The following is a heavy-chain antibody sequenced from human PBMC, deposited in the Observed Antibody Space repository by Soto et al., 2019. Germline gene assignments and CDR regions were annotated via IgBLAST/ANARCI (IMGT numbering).Heavy chain of an antibody. Sequence: QVQLVESGGGVVQPGRSLRLSCAASGFTFSSYAMHWVRQAPGKGLEWVAVISYDGSNKYYADSVKGRFTISRDNSKNTLYLQMNSLRAEDTAVYYCARDRRSGSLGLFDYWGQGTLVTVSS. J-gene: IGHJ4*02. CDR3: ARDRRSGSLGLFDY. D-gene: IGHD1-26*01. CDR2: ISYDGSNK. CDR1: GFTFSSYA. V-gene: IGHV3-30-3*01.